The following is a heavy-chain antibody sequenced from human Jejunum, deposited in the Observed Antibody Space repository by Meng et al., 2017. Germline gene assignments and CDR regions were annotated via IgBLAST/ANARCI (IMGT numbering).Heavy chain of an antibody. CDR1: GFTFSNFA. V-gene: IGHV3-23*01. CDR3: AKSGSSSYNAEFDS. D-gene: IGHD2-15*01. J-gene: IGHJ5*01. Sequence: GESLKISCAASGFTFSNFAMAWVRQAPGKGLQWVSGITGRIGGGSTFYSDSVKGRFSVSRDNSKTTLFLHMNSLRAEDTAIYYCAKSGSSSYNAEFDSWGQGTLVTVSS. CDR2: ITGRIGGGST.